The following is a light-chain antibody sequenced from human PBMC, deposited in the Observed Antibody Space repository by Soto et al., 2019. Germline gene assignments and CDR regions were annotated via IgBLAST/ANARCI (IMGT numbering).Light chain of an antibody. CDR2: EVN. J-gene: IGLJ1*01. CDR3: FSYRSSTTNV. CDR1: NSDIGGYNF. V-gene: IGLV2-14*01. Sequence: QAVVTQPASVSGSPGQSITISCAGSNSDIGGYNFVSWYQQHPGKAPKIIIFEVNKRPSGISNRFSGSKSGNTASLTISGLQAEDEADYYCFSYRSSTTNVFGSGTKLTVL.